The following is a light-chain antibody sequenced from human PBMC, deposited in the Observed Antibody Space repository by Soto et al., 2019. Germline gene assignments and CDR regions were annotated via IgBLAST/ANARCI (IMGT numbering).Light chain of an antibody. CDR3: SSYTSSYTWL. J-gene: IGLJ3*02. Sequence: QSVLTQPASVSGSPGQSITISCTGTSSDVGGYNYVSWYQKYPGKAPKLMIYDVSNRPSGVSNRFSGSKSGNTASLTISGLQADDEADYYCSSYTSSYTWLFGGGTKLTVL. V-gene: IGLV2-14*01. CDR1: SSDVGGYNY. CDR2: DVS.